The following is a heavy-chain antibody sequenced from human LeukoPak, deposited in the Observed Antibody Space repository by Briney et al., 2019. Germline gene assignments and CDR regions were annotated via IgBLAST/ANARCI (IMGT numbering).Heavy chain of an antibody. Sequence: PSEDLSLTCVVSGFSISSGYYWGWIRQPPGRGLEWIVNSHPSGTTFYNSSLKGRVAMSIDTSKNQFSLKLVSVTAADTAVYYCAREAERRIVNWGQGTLVTVSS. CDR1: GFSISSGYY. CDR2: SHPSGTT. V-gene: IGHV4-38-2*02. CDR3: AREAERRIVN. D-gene: IGHD1-1*01. J-gene: IGHJ4*02.